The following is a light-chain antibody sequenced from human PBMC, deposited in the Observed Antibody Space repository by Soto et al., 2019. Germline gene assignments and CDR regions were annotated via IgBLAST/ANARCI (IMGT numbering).Light chain of an antibody. CDR2: DAS. V-gene: IGKV3-15*01. Sequence: EIPMTQSPATLSVSPGERVTLSCRASQSISSNLAWYQQNPGQAPRLLMYDASARATGIPVRFSGSGSGTEFTLTISSLQSEDFAVYYCQQYNNWPRTFGQGTKVEIK. CDR1: QSISSN. CDR3: QQYNNWPRT. J-gene: IGKJ1*01.